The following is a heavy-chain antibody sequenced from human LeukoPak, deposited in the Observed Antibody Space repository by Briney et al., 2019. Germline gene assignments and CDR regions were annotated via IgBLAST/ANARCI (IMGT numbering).Heavy chain of an antibody. Sequence: GGSLRLSCTASGFTFSSYAMSWVRQAPGKGLEWVSAISGSGGSTYYADSVKGRFTISRDNSKNTLYLQMNSLRAEDTAVYYCAKDSVVLPGIAPGGDWGQGTLVTVSS. CDR1: GFTFSSYA. D-gene: IGHD6-13*01. V-gene: IGHV3-23*01. CDR2: ISGSGGST. CDR3: AKDSVVLPGIAPGGD. J-gene: IGHJ4*02.